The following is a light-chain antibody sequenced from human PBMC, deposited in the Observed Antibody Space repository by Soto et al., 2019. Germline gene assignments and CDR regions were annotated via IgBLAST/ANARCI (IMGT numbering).Light chain of an antibody. CDR2: EVT. CDR1: SSDVGRNNH. V-gene: IGLV2-23*02. J-gene: IGLJ1*01. Sequence: QSLLPQPASVSGSPGQSIAISCTGTSSDVGRNNHVSWYQQHPGKAPKLMIYEVTQRPSGVSDRFSGSKSGNTASLTISGLQAEDEADYYCCSYAGSGTFYVFGTGTKVTVL. CDR3: CSYAGSGTFYV.